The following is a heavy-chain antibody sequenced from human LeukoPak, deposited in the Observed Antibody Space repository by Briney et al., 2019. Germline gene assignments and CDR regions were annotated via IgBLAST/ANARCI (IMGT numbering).Heavy chain of an antibody. D-gene: IGHD3-10*01. J-gene: IGHJ4*02. CDR1: GFTFNNYA. CDR3: AKDSVPYYYGSGSYPDY. CDR2: ISGSGGST. Sequence: GGSLRLSCAASGFTFNNYAMSWVRQAPGKGLEWVSGISGSGGSTYYADSVKGRFTISRDNSKNTLYLQMNSLTAEDTAVYYCAKDSVPYYYGSGSYPDYWGQGTLVTVSS. V-gene: IGHV3-23*01.